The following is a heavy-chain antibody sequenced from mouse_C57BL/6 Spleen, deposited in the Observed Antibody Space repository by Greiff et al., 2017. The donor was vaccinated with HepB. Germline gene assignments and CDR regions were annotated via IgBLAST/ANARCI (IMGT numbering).Heavy chain of an antibody. CDR3: TTGGTRYFDV. CDR1: GFNIKDDY. CDR2: IDPENGDT. V-gene: IGHV14-4*01. D-gene: IGHD3-3*01. J-gene: IGHJ1*03. Sequence: EVQLQQSGAELVRPGASVKLSCTASGFNIKDDYMHWVKQRPEQGLEWIGWIDPENGDTAYASKFQGKATITADTSSNTAYLQLSSLTSEDTAVYYCTTGGTRYFDVWGTGTTVTVSS.